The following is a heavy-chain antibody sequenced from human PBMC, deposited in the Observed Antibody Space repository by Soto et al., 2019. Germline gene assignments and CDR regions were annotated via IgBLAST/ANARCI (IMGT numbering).Heavy chain of an antibody. J-gene: IGHJ5*02. Sequence: QVQLVQSGAEVKKPGSSVKVSCKASGGTFSNYAVSWVRQAPGQGLEWMGGIIPIFGTANYAQKFQGRVTITADESTSTAYVVLSSLRSDDTAVDYCAIERGGYSYGYPWFDPWGQGTLVTVSS. V-gene: IGHV1-69*12. D-gene: IGHD5-18*01. CDR2: IIPIFGTA. CDR3: AIERGGYSYGYPWFDP. CDR1: GGTFSNYA.